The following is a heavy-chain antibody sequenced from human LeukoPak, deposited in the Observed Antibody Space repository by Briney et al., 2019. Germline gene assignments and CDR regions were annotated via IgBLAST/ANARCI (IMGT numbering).Heavy chain of an antibody. V-gene: IGHV3-23*01. J-gene: IGHJ4*02. CDR3: AKGVAHYYDSSGYYY. CDR2: ISSSGGST. CDR1: GYTFSSYA. Sequence: RPGGSLRLSCAASGYTFSSYAMSWVRQATGKGLEWVSAISSSGGSTYYADSLKGRVTISRDNSKNTLYLQMNSLRAEDTAVYYCAKGVAHYYDSSGYYYWGQGTLVTVSS. D-gene: IGHD3-22*01.